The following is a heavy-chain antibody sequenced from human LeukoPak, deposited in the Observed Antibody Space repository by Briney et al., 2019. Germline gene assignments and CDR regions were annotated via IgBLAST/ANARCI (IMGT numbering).Heavy chain of an antibody. V-gene: IGHV1-46*01. J-gene: IGHJ4*02. Sequence: ASVKLSCKASGYTFTNYYIHWVRQAPGQGLEWMGILSPSGGSTSYAQKFQGRVTMTRDTSTNTVYMELSSLRSDDTAVYYCARERLVGTYYFDYWGQGALVTVSS. CDR2: LSPSGGST. CDR3: ARERLVGTYYFDY. CDR1: GYTFTNYY. D-gene: IGHD6-6*01.